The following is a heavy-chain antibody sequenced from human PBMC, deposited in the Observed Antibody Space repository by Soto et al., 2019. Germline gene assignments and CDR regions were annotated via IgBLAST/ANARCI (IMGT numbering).Heavy chain of an antibody. V-gene: IGHV4-59*08. J-gene: IGHJ6*03. CDR2: IYYSGST. Sequence: QVQLQESGPGLVKPSETLSLTCTVSGGSISSYYWSWIRQPPGKGLEWIGYIYYSGSTNYNPSLKSRVTISVDTSKNQFSLKLSSVTAADTAVYYCASHQLERRDAYYYYYMDVWGKGTTVTVSS. CDR1: GGSISSYY. CDR3: ASHQLERRDAYYYYYMDV. D-gene: IGHD1-1*01.